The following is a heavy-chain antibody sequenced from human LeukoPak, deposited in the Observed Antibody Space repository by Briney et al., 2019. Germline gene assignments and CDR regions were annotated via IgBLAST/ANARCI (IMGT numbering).Heavy chain of an antibody. CDR2: IYYSGST. V-gene: IGHV4-59*01. Sequence: SETLSLTCTVSGGSISSYYWSWIRQPPGKGLEWIGYIYYSGSTNYNPSLKSRVSISVDTSKNQFSLKLSSVTAADTAVYYCARGPYYYDSSGYWALWGQGTLVTVSS. J-gene: IGHJ4*02. D-gene: IGHD3-22*01. CDR3: ARGPYYYDSSGYWAL. CDR1: GGSISSYY.